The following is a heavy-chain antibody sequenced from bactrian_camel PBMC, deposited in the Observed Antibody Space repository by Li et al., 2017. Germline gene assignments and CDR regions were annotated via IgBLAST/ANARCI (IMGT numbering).Heavy chain of an antibody. J-gene: IGHJ4*01. V-gene: IGHV3S9*01. CDR1: TGTFRSAC. CDR3: AAQFLEASCAVVHAIAD. D-gene: IGHD2*01. Sequence: HVQLVESGGGSVQAGGSLRLSCAASTGTFRSACMGWIRQVSGKERGGVASIDSDGETTYADSVKGRFTISRDNAKNSVYLQMSSLKPEDTAMYYCAAQFLEASCAVVHAIADWGQGTQVTVS. CDR2: IDSDGET.